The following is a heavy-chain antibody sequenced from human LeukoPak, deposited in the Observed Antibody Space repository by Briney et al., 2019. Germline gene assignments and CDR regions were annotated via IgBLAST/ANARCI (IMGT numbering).Heavy chain of an antibody. CDR2: IYYSGST. V-gene: IGHV4-31*03. J-gene: IGHJ5*02. D-gene: IGHD2-2*01. CDR3: ARERIVVVPAAVWFDP. CDR1: GGSISSGGYY. Sequence: SETLSLTCTVSGGSISSGGYYWSWIRQHPGKGLEWIGYIYYSGSTYYNPSLKSRVTISVDASKNQFSLKLSSVTAADTAVYYCARERIVVVPAAVWFDPWGQGTLVTVSS.